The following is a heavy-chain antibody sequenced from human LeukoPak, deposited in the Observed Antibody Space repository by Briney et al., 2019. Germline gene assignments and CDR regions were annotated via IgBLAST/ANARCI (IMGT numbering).Heavy chain of an antibody. J-gene: IGHJ4*02. CDR2: INPNSGGT. D-gene: IGHD5-24*01. CDR3: ARDREMATNRYYFDY. CDR1: GYTFTGYY. V-gene: IGHV1-2*02. Sequence: ASVKVSCKASGYTFTGYYMHWLRQAPGQGLEWMGWINPNSGGTNYAQKFQGRVTMTRDTSISTAYMELSRLRSDDTAVYYCARDREMATNRYYFDYWGQGTLVTVSS.